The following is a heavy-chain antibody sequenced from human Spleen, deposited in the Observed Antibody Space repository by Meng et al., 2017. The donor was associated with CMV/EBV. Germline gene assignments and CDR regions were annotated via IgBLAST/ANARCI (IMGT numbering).Heavy chain of an antibody. CDR1: GYRFKSYG. V-gene: IGHV1-18*01. Sequence: CKASGYRFKSYGVSWVRQAPGQGLEWMGWISGFDGHTNDAPKFQGRVTLTIETSTSTAYMELTSLRSDDTAVYFCVRDENGYNGQDFWGQGTLVTVSS. CDR2: ISGFDGHT. D-gene: IGHD5-24*01. CDR3: VRDENGYNGQDF. J-gene: IGHJ4*02.